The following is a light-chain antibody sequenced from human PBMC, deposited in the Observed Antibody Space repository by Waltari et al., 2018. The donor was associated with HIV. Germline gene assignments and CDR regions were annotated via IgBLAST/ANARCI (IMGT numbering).Light chain of an antibody. V-gene: IGLV1-47*01. CDR3: VGWDSSLSAYV. J-gene: IGLJ1*01. CDR2: KNY. CDR1: SSNIENDN. Sequence: QSFLTQPPSASGTPGQTVTIPRSGSSSNIENDNVYWYQQLPGMTPKLLIYKNYLRPSGVPDRFAASKSGTSASLTISGLRSADEADYYCVGWDSSLSAYVFGAGTKVAVL.